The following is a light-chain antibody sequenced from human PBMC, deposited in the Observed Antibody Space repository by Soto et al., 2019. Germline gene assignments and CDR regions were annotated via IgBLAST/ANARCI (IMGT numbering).Light chain of an antibody. CDR2: LGS. CDR3: MQGLHTPRT. Sequence: DIVMTQSPLSLPVTPGEPASISCTASESLMHSNGNTYLDWYLQKPGQSPQLLIYLGSNRASGVPDRFSGGGSGTDFTLKISRVEAEDVGVYYCMQGLHTPRTFGQGTKVEIK. CDR1: ESLMHSNGNTY. J-gene: IGKJ1*01. V-gene: IGKV2-28*01.